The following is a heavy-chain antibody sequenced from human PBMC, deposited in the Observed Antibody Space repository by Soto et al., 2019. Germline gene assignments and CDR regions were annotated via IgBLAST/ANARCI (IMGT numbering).Heavy chain of an antibody. D-gene: IGHD3-22*01. CDR2: FDPEDGET. Sequence: ASVKVSCKVSGYTLTELSMHWVRQAPGKGLEWMGGFDPEDGETIYAQKFQGRVTMTEDTSTDTAYMELSSLRSEDTAVYYCAPFSDSSAHSIYYWLQGTLFTVSS. CDR3: APFSDSSAHSIYY. J-gene: IGHJ4*02. CDR1: GYTLTELS. V-gene: IGHV1-24*01.